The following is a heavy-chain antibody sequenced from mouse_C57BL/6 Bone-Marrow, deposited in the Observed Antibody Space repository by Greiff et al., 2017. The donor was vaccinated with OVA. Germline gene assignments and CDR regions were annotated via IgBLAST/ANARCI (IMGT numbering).Heavy chain of an antibody. J-gene: IGHJ4*01. Sequence: QVQLKQPGAELVRPGTSVKLSCKASGYTFTSYWMHWVKQRPGQGLEWIGVIDPSDSYTNYNQKFKGKATLTVDTSSSTAYMQLSSLTSEDSAVYYCASPHYYGSSYHHYAMDYWGQGTSVTVSS. CDR2: IDPSDSYT. D-gene: IGHD1-1*01. CDR3: ASPHYYGSSYHHYAMDY. CDR1: GYTFTSYW. V-gene: IGHV1-59*01.